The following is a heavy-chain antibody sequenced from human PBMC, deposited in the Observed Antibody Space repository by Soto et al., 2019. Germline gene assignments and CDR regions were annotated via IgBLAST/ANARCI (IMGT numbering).Heavy chain of an antibody. CDR3: ARTKCSGGSCYSWSLDY. CDR2: RYYSEST. D-gene: IGHD2-15*01. V-gene: IGHV4-31*03. Sequence: PSETLSLTFTVSGGSITTGGYYWSWIRQLPGKGLEWIGHRYYSESTYYHPSLKSRVSISLDTSKNQFSLKLSFVTAADTAMYYCARTKCSGGSCYSWSLDYWGQGTPVTGSS. CDR1: GGSITTGGYY. J-gene: IGHJ4*02.